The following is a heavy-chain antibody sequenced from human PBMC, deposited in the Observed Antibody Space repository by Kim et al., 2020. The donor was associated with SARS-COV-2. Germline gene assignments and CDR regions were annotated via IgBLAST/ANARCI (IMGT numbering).Heavy chain of an antibody. CDR3: ARDGLRAAGKGSWFDP. V-gene: IGHV1-18*01. D-gene: IGHD6-13*01. J-gene: IGHJ5*02. CDR1: GYTFTSYG. CDR2: SSAYNGNT. Sequence: ASVKVSCKASGYTFTSYGISWVRQAPGQGLEWMGWSSAYNGNTNYAQKLQGRVTMTTDTSTSTAYMELRSLRSDDTAVYYCARDGLRAAGKGSWFDPWGQGTLVTVSS.